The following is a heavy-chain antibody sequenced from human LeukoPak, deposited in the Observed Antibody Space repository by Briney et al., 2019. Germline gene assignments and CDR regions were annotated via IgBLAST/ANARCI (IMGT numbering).Heavy chain of an antibody. CDR3: ATIVGANY. CDR1: GFTFSGSA. CDR2: IRSKANSYAT. Sequence: GGSLRLSCAASGFTFSGSAMHWVRQASGKGLEWVGRIRSKANSYATAYAASVKGRFTISRDDSKNTAYLQMNSLKTEDTAVYYCATIVGANYWGQGTLVTVSS. D-gene: IGHD1-26*01. V-gene: IGHV3-73*01. J-gene: IGHJ4*02.